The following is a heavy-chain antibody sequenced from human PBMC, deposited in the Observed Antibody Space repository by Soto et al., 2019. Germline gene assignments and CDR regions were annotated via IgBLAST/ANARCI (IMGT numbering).Heavy chain of an antibody. V-gene: IGHV3-23*01. CDR2: ISSGGTVT. Sequence: EVQLLESGGGLVQPGGSLRLSCVTSGFTFNTYAMRWVRKAPGKGLEWVSSISSGGTVTYYADSVRGRFSISRDNSKNTLYLQMSSLRAEDTAVYYCAKGRGGYSSAFDIWGQGTMLTVSS. CDR1: GFTFNTYA. D-gene: IGHD2-21*02. J-gene: IGHJ3*02. CDR3: AKGRGGYSSAFDI.